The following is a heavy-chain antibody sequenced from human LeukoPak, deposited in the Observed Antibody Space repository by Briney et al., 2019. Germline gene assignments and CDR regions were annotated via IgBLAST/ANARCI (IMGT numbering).Heavy chain of an antibody. Sequence: GGSLRLSCAASGFTFSSYAMSWVRQAPGNGLEWVSGISGRDGGAYFADSVKGRFTISRDNSKNTLYLQMNSLRAEDTAVYYCARATTYDILTGYSDYWGQGTLVTVSS. CDR3: ARATTYDILTGYSDY. V-gene: IGHV3-23*01. J-gene: IGHJ4*02. CDR1: GFTFSSYA. D-gene: IGHD3-9*01. CDR2: ISGRDGGA.